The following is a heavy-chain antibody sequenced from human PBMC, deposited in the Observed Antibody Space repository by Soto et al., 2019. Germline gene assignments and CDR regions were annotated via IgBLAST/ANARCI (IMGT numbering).Heavy chain of an antibody. V-gene: IGHV1-46*01. CDR2: INPSGGST. D-gene: IGHD3-10*01. Sequence: VASVKVSCKASGYTFTSYYMHWVRQAPGQGLEWMGIINPSGGSTSYAQRFQGRVTMTRDTSTSTVYTELSSLRSEDTAVYYCATRGSGSYYYNNYYYYGMDVWGQGTTVTVSS. CDR1: GYTFTSYY. J-gene: IGHJ6*02. CDR3: ATRGSGSYYYNNYYYYGMDV.